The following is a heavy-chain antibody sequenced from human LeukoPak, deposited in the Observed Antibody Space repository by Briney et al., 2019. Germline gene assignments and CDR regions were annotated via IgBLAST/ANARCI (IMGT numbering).Heavy chain of an antibody. V-gene: IGHV1-18*01. CDR1: GYTFTSYG. Sequence: ASVKVSCKASGYTFTSYGISWVRQAPGQGPEWMGWMSGHNTNTKYADKLQGRFTMTTDPSTSTAYMELRSLSSDDTAVYYCARVPGVLDLWGQGTMVTVSS. CDR3: ARVPGVLDL. CDR2: MSGHNTNT. D-gene: IGHD3-10*01. J-gene: IGHJ3*01.